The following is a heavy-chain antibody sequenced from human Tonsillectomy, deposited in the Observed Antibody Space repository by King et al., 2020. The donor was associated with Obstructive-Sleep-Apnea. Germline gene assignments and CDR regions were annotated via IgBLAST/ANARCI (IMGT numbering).Heavy chain of an antibody. V-gene: IGHV4-39*07. J-gene: IGHJ5*02. D-gene: IGHD5-18*01. Sequence: QLQESGPGLVKPSETLSLTCIVSGVSISSSSYYWGWIRQPPGKGLEWIGSIYNSGSTDYNPPLKSRVSISVDTAKNQFSLKLSSVTAADTAVYYCARGGNYGYLANWFDPWGQGTLVTVSS. CDR1: GVSISSSSYY. CDR2: IYNSGST. CDR3: ARGGNYGYLANWFDP.